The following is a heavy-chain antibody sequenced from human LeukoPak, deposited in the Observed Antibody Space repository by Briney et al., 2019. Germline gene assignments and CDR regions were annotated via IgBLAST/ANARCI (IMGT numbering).Heavy chain of an antibody. CDR2: ISSSSSYI. Sequence: GGSLRLSCAASGFTFSRYSMNWVRQAPGKGLEWVSSISSSSSYIYYADSVKGRFTISRDNAKNSLYLQMNSLRADDTAVYYCARSLTAIHSGGRDYSGQGTLVTVSS. V-gene: IGHV3-21*01. J-gene: IGHJ4*02. CDR3: ARSLTAIHSGGRDY. CDR1: GFTFSRYS. D-gene: IGHD2-15*01.